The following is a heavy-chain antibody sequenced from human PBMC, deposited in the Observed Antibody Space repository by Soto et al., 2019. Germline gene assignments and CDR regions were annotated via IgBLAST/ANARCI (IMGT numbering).Heavy chain of an antibody. V-gene: IGHV3-30-3*01. CDR1: GFTFSSYA. D-gene: IGHD5-12*01. J-gene: IGHJ6*01. CDR2: ISYDGSNK. CDR3: ARDYYRFNSGYGFSMDV. Sequence: QVQLVESGGGVVQPGRSLRLSCAASGFTFSSYAMHWVRQAPGKGLEWVAVISYDGSNKYYADSVKGRFTISRDNSKNTLYLQMNGLRAEDTAGYYCARDYYRFNSGYGFSMDVW.